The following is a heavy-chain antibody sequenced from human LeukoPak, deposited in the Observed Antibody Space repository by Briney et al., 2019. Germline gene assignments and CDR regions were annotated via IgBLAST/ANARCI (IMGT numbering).Heavy chain of an antibody. D-gene: IGHD3-10*01. CDR3: ARVVTSWFGELLYPGVDYYYYYYMDV. CDR2: IYYSGST. J-gene: IGHJ6*03. CDR1: GGSISSSRYY. Sequence: PSETLSLTCTVSGGSISSSRYYWGSIRQPPGKGLEWIGYIYYSGSTNYNPSLKSRVTISVDTSKNQFSLKLSSVTAADTAVYYCARVVTSWFGELLYPGVDYYYYYYMDVWGKGTTVTISS. V-gene: IGHV4-61*05.